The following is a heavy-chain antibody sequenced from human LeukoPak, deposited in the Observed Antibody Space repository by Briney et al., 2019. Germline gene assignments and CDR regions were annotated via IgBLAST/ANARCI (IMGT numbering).Heavy chain of an antibody. J-gene: IGHJ4*02. CDR3: ARMGLNCGGDCSAGGFDY. Sequence: ASVKVSCKASGYTFTSYYMHWVRQAPGQGLEWMGIINPSGGSTSYAQKFQGRVTMTRDTSTSTVYMELSSLRSEDTAVYYRARMGLNCGGDCSAGGFDYWGQGTLVTVSS. D-gene: IGHD2-21*02. CDR1: GYTFTSYY. CDR2: INPSGGST. V-gene: IGHV1-46*01.